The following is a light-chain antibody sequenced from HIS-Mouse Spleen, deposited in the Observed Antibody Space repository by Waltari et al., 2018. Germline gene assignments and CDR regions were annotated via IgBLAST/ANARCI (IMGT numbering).Light chain of an antibody. CDR2: EDS. V-gene: IGLV3-19*01. Sequence: SSELTQDPAVSVALGQTVRITCQGDSLRSYYARWYQQKPGQAPVLVIYEDSKRPSGIPERFSGSSSGTMATLTISGAQVEDEADYYCYSTDSSGNHRVFGGGTKLTVL. CDR1: SLRSYY. J-gene: IGLJ2*01. CDR3: YSTDSSGNHRV.